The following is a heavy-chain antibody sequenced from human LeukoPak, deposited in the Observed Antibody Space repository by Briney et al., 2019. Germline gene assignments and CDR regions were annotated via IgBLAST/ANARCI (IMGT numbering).Heavy chain of an antibody. CDR2: IYYSGST. V-gene: IGHV4-59*12. J-gene: IGHJ3*02. CDR3: ARDTVAGTYSDTFDI. CDR1: GGSISSYY. Sequence: PSETLSLTCTVSGGSISSYYWSWIRQPPGKGLEWIGYIYYSGSTNYNPSLKSRVTISVDTSKNQFSLKLSSVTAADTAVYYCARDTVAGTYSDTFDIWGQGTMVTVSS. D-gene: IGHD6-19*01.